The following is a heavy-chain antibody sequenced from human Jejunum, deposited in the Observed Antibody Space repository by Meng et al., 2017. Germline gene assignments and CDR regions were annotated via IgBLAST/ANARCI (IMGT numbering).Heavy chain of an antibody. CDR3: AKGYALWAN. V-gene: IGHV4-34*01. J-gene: IGHJ4*02. CDR2: INQSGSS. CDR1: GGSVSPYY. Sequence: SQTLSLTCDVYGGSVSPYYWSWIRQPPGKGLEWIGEINQSGSSNYNPSLKSRVTISVDTSKNQFYLNLTSVTAADTAVYYCAKGYALWANWGQGTLVTVSS. D-gene: IGHD2-2*01.